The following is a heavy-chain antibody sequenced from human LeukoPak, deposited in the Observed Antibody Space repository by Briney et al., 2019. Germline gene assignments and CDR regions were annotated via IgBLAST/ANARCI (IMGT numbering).Heavy chain of an antibody. CDR2: IYYSGST. CDR3: ASGLDCSSTSCYRNWFDP. CDR1: GGSISSSSYY. V-gene: IGHV4-39*07. Sequence: SETLSLTCTVSGGSISSSSYYWGWIRQPPGKGLEWIGSIYYSGSTYYNPSLKSRVTISVDTSKNQFSLKLSSVTAADTAVYYCASGLDCSSTSCYRNWFDPWGQGTLVTVSS. J-gene: IGHJ5*02. D-gene: IGHD2-2*01.